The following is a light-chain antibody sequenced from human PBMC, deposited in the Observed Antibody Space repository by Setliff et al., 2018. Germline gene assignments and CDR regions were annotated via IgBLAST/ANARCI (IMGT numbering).Light chain of an antibody. CDR3: QSYGGGLNGYV. CDR2: SNN. V-gene: IGLV1-40*01. Sequence: QSALTQPPQLPGAPGQRVTISCTGSSSNLGAGFTVHWYQVLPGTAPRLLIYSNNFRPSGVPDRFSGSKSGTSASLAITGLQSEDEADYYCQSYGGGLNGYVFGTGTKVTVL. CDR1: SSNLGAGFT. J-gene: IGLJ1*01.